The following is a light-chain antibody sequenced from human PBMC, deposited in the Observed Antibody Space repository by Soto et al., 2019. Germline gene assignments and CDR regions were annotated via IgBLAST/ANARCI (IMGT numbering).Light chain of an antibody. CDR3: QQYISYWFT. V-gene: IGKV1-5*03. Sequence: IQMTQSPSTLSASVGDRVTIACRASQSISSWLAWYQQKPGKAPKLLIYKASSLESGVPSRFSGSGSGTELTLTISRLQPDDFATYYCQQYISYWFTFGAGTKVEIK. J-gene: IGKJ4*01. CDR2: KAS. CDR1: QSISSW.